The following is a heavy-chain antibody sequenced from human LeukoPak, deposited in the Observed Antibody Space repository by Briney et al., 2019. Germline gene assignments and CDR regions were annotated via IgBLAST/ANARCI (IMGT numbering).Heavy chain of an antibody. D-gene: IGHD6-13*01. J-gene: IGHJ5*02. V-gene: IGHV3-30*04. CDR2: ISYDGSNK. Sequence: GGSLRLSCAASGFTFSSYAMHWVRQAPGKGLEWVAVISYDGSNKYYADSVKGRFTISRDNSKNTLYLQMNSLRAEDTAVYYCARDRRRYSSSWDWFDPWGQGTLVTVS. CDR3: ARDRRRYSSSWDWFDP. CDR1: GFTFSSYA.